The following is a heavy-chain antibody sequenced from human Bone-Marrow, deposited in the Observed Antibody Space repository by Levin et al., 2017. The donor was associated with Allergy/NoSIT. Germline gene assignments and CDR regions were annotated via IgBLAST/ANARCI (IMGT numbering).Heavy chain of an antibody. J-gene: IGHJ5*02. Sequence: SETLSLTCTVSGGSISSGIYYWSWIRQHPGKGLEWIGYIYYSGSTYYNLSLKSRVTISVDTSKNQFSLKLNSVTAADTAVYYCARFYYDPHNWFDPWGQGTLVTVSS. D-gene: IGHD3-22*01. CDR3: ARFYYDPHNWFDP. CDR1: GGSISSGIYY. V-gene: IGHV4-31*03. CDR2: IYYSGST.